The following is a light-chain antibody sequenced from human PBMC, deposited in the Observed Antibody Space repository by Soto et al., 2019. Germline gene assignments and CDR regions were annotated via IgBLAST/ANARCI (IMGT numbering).Light chain of an antibody. CDR1: SSDIGGYNF. CDR2: DVG. V-gene: IGLV2-14*01. Sequence: QSALTQPASVSGSPGQSITIACTGTSSDIGGYNFVSWYQQHPGKAPKLLIYDVGHRPSGVSNRFSGSNSDNTASLTISGLQAEDEDHYYCTSYRTVSTYVFGTGTKVTVL. CDR3: TSYRTVSTYV. J-gene: IGLJ1*01.